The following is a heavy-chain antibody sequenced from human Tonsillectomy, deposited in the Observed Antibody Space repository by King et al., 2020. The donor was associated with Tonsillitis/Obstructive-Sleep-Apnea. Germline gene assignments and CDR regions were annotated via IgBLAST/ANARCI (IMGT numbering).Heavy chain of an antibody. Sequence: VQLVESGAEVKKPGESLKISCKGSGDTFTSYWIGWVRQMPGKGLEWMGIIYPGDSDTTYSPAFQGQVTISADKSISTAYLQWSSLRASDTAMYYCARQRDYYFDYWGQGTLVTVSS. D-gene: IGHD3-10*01. CDR3: ARQRDYYFDY. CDR1: GDTFTSYW. J-gene: IGHJ4*02. CDR2: IYPGDSDT. V-gene: IGHV5-51*01.